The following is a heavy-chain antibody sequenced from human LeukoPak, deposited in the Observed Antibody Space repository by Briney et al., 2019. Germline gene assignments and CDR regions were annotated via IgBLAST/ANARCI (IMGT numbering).Heavy chain of an antibody. V-gene: IGHV4-4*07. Sequence: SETLSLTCTVSGGSISSYYWSWIRQPAGKGLEWIGRIYTSGSTNYNPSLKSRVTMSVDTSKNHLSLKLSSVTAADTAVYHCVRLQPNTGEWAFDIWGQGTMVSVSS. J-gene: IGHJ3*02. D-gene: IGHD1-1*01. CDR2: IYTSGST. CDR3: VRLQPNTGEWAFDI. CDR1: GGSISSYY.